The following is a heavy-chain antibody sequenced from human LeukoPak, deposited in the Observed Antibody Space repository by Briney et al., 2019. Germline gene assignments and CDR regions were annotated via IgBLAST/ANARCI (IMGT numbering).Heavy chain of an antibody. Sequence: PGGSLRLSCAASGFTFSSYSMSWVRQAPGKGLEWVPYISTSSSIIYYADSVKGRFTISRDDAKNSVSLQMNSLRAEDTAVYYCIKDMGYCSGGSCYRWFDSWGQGTLVTVSS. D-gene: IGHD2-15*01. CDR2: ISTSSSII. V-gene: IGHV3-48*01. CDR1: GFTFSSYS. CDR3: IKDMGYCSGGSCYRWFDS. J-gene: IGHJ5*01.